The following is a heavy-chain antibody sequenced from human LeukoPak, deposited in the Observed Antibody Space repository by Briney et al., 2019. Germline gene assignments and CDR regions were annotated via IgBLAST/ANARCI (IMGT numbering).Heavy chain of an antibody. CDR1: GYTFTGYY. CDR2: FNPNSGDT. Sequence: ASVKVSCQASGYTFTGYYMHWVRQAPGQGLEWMGWFNPNSGDTNYAQKFQGRGTMTRDPSISTAYMELGRLTSDDTAVYYCGRGPYCSGGSCYSFDYWGQGTLVTVSS. D-gene: IGHD2-15*01. CDR3: GRGPYCSGGSCYSFDY. J-gene: IGHJ4*02. V-gene: IGHV1-2*02.